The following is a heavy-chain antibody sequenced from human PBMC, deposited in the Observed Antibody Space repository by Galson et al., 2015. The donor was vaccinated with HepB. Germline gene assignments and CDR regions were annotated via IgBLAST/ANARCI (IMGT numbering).Heavy chain of an antibody. D-gene: IGHD4-17*01. Sequence: SLRLSCAASGFTFSSYAMSWVRQAPGEGLEWVSPISGSGGSTYYADSVKGRFTISRDNSKNTLYLQMNSLGAEDTAVDYCAKDGLEEGFVTTYQDAFDIWGQGTTVTVSS. V-gene: IGHV3-23*01. J-gene: IGHJ3*02. CDR1: GFTFSSYA. CDR3: AKDGLEEGFVTTYQDAFDI. CDR2: ISGSGGST.